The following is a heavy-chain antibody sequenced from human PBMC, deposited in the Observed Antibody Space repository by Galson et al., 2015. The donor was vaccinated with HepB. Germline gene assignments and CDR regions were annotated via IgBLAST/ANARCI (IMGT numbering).Heavy chain of an antibody. D-gene: IGHD2-15*01. J-gene: IGHJ6*02. CDR3: ARVVVAAAFSSYYYYYGLDV. CDR1: GYTFTHYA. Sequence: SVKVSCKASGYTFTHYAINWVRQAPGQGLEWMGWINTNTGNPTYAQAFTGRFVFSLDTSISTAYLQISSLKAEDTAVYYCARVVVAAAFSSYYYYYGLDVWGQGTTVTVSS. V-gene: IGHV7-4-1*02. CDR2: INTNTGNP.